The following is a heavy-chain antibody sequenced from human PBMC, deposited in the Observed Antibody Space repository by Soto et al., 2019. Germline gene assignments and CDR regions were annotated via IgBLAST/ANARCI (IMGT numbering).Heavy chain of an antibody. Sequence: GGSLRLSCAASGFTFSGSAMHWVRQASGKGLEWVGRIRSKANSYATAYAASVKGRFTISRDDSKNTAYLQMNSLKTEDTAVYFCTKDRVPDGIYSFDYWGQGALVTVSS. V-gene: IGHV3-73*01. CDR2: IRSKANSYAT. D-gene: IGHD2-15*01. CDR1: GFTFSGSA. J-gene: IGHJ4*02. CDR3: TKDRVPDGIYSFDY.